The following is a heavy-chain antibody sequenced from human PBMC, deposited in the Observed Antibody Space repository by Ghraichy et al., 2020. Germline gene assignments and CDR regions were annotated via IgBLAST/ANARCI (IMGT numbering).Heavy chain of an antibody. CDR2: MSGSGGST. Sequence: GGSLRLSCAASGFTFSGYAMSWVRQAPGKGLEWVSIMSGSGGSTYYTDSVKGRFTISRDNSKDTLYLQMNSLRAEDTAVYYCATGGVAVQRKPFDYWGQGTLVTVSS. V-gene: IGHV3-23*01. CDR1: GFTFSGYA. D-gene: IGHD1-1*01. J-gene: IGHJ4*02. CDR3: ATGGVAVQRKPFDY.